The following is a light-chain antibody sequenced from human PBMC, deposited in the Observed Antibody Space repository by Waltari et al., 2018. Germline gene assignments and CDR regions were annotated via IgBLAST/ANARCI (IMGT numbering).Light chain of an antibody. J-gene: IGLJ2*01. CDR1: SEHSAYA. CDR3: QTEDADTVV. Sequence: QLAVTQSPSASASLGASVKLTCTLSSEHSAYAIAWHQHQPEKGPRFLVKIDGGGGHTKGDGIPDRFSCFRSGAERYLTSSSLQYEEVAAYYCQTEDADTVVFGGGTKWTV. CDR2: IDGGGGH. V-gene: IGLV4-69*01.